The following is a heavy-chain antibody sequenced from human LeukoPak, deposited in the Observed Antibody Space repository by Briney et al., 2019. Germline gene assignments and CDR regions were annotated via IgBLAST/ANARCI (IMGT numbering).Heavy chain of an antibody. J-gene: IGHJ4*02. CDR1: GGSISSGGYY. Sequence: SETLSLTCTVSGGSISSGGYYWSWIRQPPGKGLEWIGYIYHSGSTNYNPSLKSRVTISVDTSKNQFSLKLSSVTAADTAVYYCATLSSPAYCGGDCYSGFDYWGQGTLVTVSS. V-gene: IGHV4-61*08. CDR2: IYHSGST. D-gene: IGHD2-21*02. CDR3: ATLSSPAYCGGDCYSGFDY.